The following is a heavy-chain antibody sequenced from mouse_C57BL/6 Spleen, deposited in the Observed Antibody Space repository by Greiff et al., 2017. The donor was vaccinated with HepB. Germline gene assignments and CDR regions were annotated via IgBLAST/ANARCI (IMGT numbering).Heavy chain of an antibody. V-gene: IGHV1-53*01. CDR2: INPSNGGT. CDR3: AGGIYYYGSSSLPFDY. D-gene: IGHD1-1*01. CDR1: GYTFTSYW. J-gene: IGHJ2*01. Sequence: QVQLQQPGTELVKPGASVKLSCKASGYTFTSYWMHWVKQRPGQGLEWIGNINPSNGGTNYNEKFKSKATLTVDKSSSTAYMQLSSLTSEDSAVYYCAGGIYYYGSSSLPFDYWGQGTTLTVSS.